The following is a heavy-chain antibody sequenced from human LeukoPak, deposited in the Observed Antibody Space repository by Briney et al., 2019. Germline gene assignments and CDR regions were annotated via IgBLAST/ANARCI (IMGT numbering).Heavy chain of an antibody. V-gene: IGHV3-74*01. CDR1: GFTVSSYW. CDR2: INSDGSST. J-gene: IGHJ6*03. CDR3: ARDSVKAVGAYYYMDV. D-gene: IGHD1-26*01. Sequence: GGSLRLSCAASGFTVSSYWMHWVRQAPGKGLVWVSRINSDGSSTSYADSVKGRFTISRDNAKNTLYLQMNSLRAEDTAVYYCARDSVKAVGAYYYMDVWGKGTTVTISS.